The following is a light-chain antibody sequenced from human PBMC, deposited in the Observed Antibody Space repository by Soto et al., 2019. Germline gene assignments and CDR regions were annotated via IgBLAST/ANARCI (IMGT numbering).Light chain of an antibody. Sequence: DIVLTQSPASLTVSLGEGATIECKSSQTVFYTSNVKNYLSWFQQKPGQPPKLLIYWASTRASGVPERFSGSESETHFTLTINDVQAEDVASYFYQQSYTTPYTFGQGTKLDI. J-gene: IGKJ2*01. CDR1: QTVFYTSNVKNY. CDR3: QQSYTTPYT. V-gene: IGKV4-1*01. CDR2: WAS.